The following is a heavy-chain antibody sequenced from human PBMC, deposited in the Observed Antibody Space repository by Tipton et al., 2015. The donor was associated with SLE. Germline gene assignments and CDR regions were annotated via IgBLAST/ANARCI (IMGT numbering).Heavy chain of an antibody. V-gene: IGHV4-59*01. CDR1: GASISSYS. D-gene: IGHD2-8*02. J-gene: IGHJ4*02. CDR2: MYYSGTT. CDR3: AREGVCIGGVCYDS. Sequence: TLSLTCTVSGASISSYSWSWIRQPPGKGPEWIGFMYYSGTTNYNPSLKSRVTISIDTSKKQLSLKLRSVTAADTAVYYCAREGVCIGGVCYDSWGQGTLVTVSS.